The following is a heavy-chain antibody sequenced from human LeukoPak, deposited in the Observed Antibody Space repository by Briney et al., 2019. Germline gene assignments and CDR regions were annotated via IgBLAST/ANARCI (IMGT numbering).Heavy chain of an antibody. J-gene: IGHJ4*02. CDR2: INPNSGGT. V-gene: IGHV1-2*02. CDR3: ARDYSSSSLYYFDY. Sequence: ASVKVSCKASGYTFTGYYMHWVRQAPGQGLEWMGWINPNSGGTNYAQKFQGRVTMTRDTSISTAYMELSRLRSDDTAVYYCARDYSSSSLYYFDYWGQGTLVTVSS. D-gene: IGHD6-6*01. CDR1: GYTFTGYY.